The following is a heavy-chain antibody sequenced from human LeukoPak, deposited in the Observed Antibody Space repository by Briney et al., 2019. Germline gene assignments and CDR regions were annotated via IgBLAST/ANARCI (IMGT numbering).Heavy chain of an antibody. D-gene: IGHD5-12*01. J-gene: IGHJ4*02. CDR3: ARDVFGGYDS. V-gene: IGHV3-21*01. CDR2: ISSSSSYI. Sequence: GGSLRLSCAASGFTFSSYSMTWVRQAPGKGLEWVSSISSSSSYIYYADSVKGRFTISRDNAKNSLYLQMNSLRAEDTAVYYCARDVFGGYDSWGQGTLVTVSS. CDR1: GFTFSSYS.